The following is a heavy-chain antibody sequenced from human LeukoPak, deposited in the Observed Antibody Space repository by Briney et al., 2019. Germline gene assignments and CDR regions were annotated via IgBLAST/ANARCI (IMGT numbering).Heavy chain of an antibody. V-gene: IGHV7-4-1*02. D-gene: IGHD3-22*01. CDR1: GYTFTKYA. CDR2: IDTNTGNP. Sequence: ASVKVSCKGSGYTFTKYAISWVRQAPGRGLEYMGWIDTNTGNPTYAQGFTGRFVFSLDTSVSTAYLQISSLKAEDSAIYFCANCYDSSGFFAYWGQGTLVTVSS. J-gene: IGHJ4*02. CDR3: ANCYDSSGFFAY.